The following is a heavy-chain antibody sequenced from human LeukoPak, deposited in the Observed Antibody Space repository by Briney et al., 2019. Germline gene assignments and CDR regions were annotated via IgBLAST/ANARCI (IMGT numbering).Heavy chain of an antibody. CDR1: GFTFTSYA. CDR3: ARRGTSSSWAHFDY. D-gene: IGHD6-13*01. V-gene: IGHV3-7*03. Sequence: GGSLRLSCAVSGFTFTSYAMSWVRQAPGKGLEWVAKIKQDGSEKYYVDSVKGRFTISRDNAKNSLYLQMNSLGAEDTAVYYCARRGTSSSWAHFDYWGQGTLVTVSS. CDR2: IKQDGSEK. J-gene: IGHJ4*02.